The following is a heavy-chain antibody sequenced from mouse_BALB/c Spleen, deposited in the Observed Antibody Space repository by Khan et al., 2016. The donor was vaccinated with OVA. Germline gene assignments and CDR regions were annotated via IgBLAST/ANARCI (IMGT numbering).Heavy chain of an antibody. Sequence: DVKLQESGPGLVKPSQSLSLTCTVTGYSITSGYGWNWLRQFPGNKLEWMGYISYSGSTYYNPSLKSRISITRDTSKNQFFLQLNSVTTEDTATYNWARKARIKYWGQGTTLTVSS. J-gene: IGHJ2*01. V-gene: IGHV3-2*02. CDR3: ARKARIKY. D-gene: IGHD3-2*02. CDR2: ISYSGST. CDR1: GYSITSGYG.